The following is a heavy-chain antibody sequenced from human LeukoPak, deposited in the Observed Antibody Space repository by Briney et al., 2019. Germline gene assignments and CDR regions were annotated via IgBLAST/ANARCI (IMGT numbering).Heavy chain of an antibody. CDR2: IKQDGGEK. V-gene: IGHV3-7*01. D-gene: IGHD5-12*01. CDR1: GFTFSSYW. CDR3: AREEGYSGYDLGTLDYYYYFYMDV. Sequence: GGSLRLSCAASGFTFSSYWMSWVRQAPGKGLGWVANIKQDGGEKYYVDSVKGRFTISRDNAKNSLYLQMNSLRAEDTAVYYCAREEGYSGYDLGTLDYYYYFYMDVWGKGTTVTVSS. J-gene: IGHJ6*03.